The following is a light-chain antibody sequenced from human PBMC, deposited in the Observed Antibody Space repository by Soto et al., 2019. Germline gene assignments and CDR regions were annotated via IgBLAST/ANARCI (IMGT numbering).Light chain of an antibody. CDR3: SSYTISSTPIL. V-gene: IGLV2-14*01. J-gene: IGLJ1*01. CDR2: DVS. CDR1: SSDVGGYNY. Sequence: QSALTQPASVSGSPGQSITISCTGTSSDVGGYNYVSWYQQHPGKAPKLMIYDVSNRPSGVSNRFSGSKSGNTASLTISGLQADDEADYYCSSYTISSTPILFGTGTKLTVL.